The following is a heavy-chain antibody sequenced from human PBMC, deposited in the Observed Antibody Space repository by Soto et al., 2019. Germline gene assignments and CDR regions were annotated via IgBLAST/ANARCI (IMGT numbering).Heavy chain of an antibody. Sequence: QVQLQESGPGLVKPSETLSLTCTVSGGSISSYYWSWIRQPPGKGLEWIGYIYYSGSTNYNPSLKSRVTISVDTSKNEFSLKLSSVTAADTAVYYCARDYTVSCGGSCSHVNFWYFALWGRGTLVTVSS. D-gene: IGHD2-15*01. CDR1: GGSISSYY. CDR2: IYYSGST. V-gene: IGHV4-59*01. CDR3: ARDYTVSCGGSCSHVNFWYFAL. J-gene: IGHJ2*01.